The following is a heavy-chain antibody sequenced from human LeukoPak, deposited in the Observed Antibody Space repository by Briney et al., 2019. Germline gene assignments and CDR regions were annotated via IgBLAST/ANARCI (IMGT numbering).Heavy chain of an antibody. CDR1: GFTFSDYY. CDR2: ISSSGSTI. Sequence: GGSLRLSCAASGFTFSDYYMSWIRQAPGKGLEWVSYISSSGSTIYYADSVKGRFTISRDNAKNSLYLQMNSLRAEDTAVYYCARAPKWELPEYYFDYWGQGTLVTVSS. CDR3: ARAPKWELPEYYFDY. V-gene: IGHV3-11*01. J-gene: IGHJ4*02. D-gene: IGHD1-26*01.